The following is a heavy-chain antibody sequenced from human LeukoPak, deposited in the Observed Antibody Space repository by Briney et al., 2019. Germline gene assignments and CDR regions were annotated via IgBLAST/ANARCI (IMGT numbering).Heavy chain of an antibody. Sequence: PGGSLRLSCAASGYTFSDFSVNWVRQAPGKGLKWVSSISVRSNYRYYADSVRGRFTISRDDARDSLFLQMNSRRAEDTAVYFCVRLRRNSDRSGYYYYYDYWGQGTLVTVSS. CDR3: VRLRRNSDRSGYYYYYDY. D-gene: IGHD3-22*01. CDR2: ISVRSNYR. V-gene: IGHV3-21*01. CDR1: GYTFSDFS. J-gene: IGHJ4*02.